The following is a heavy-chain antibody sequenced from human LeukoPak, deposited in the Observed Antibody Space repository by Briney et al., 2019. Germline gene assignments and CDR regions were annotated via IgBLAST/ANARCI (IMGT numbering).Heavy chain of an antibody. CDR2: IDTGTSTI. CDR3: ARDYPFYDSSGYYFDDY. CDR1: GFTFSTYS. V-gene: IGHV3-48*04. J-gene: IGHJ4*02. Sequence: GGSPRLSCAASGFTFSTYSMNWVRQAPGKGLEWVSYIDTGTSTIYYADSVKGRFTISRDNAKNSLYLQMNSLRAEDTAVYYCARDYPFYDSSGYYFDDYWGQGTLVTVSS. D-gene: IGHD3-22*01.